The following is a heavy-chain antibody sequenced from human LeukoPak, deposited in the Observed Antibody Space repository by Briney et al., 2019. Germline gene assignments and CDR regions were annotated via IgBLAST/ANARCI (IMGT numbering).Heavy chain of an antibody. J-gene: IGHJ4*02. CDR3: ARALYGVVVLDY. Sequence: GSLRLSCAASGFTVSSNYMSWVRQAPGKGLEWVSVIYSGGSTYYADSVKGRFTISRDNSKNTLYLQMNSLRAEDTAVYYCARALYGVVVLDYWGQGTLVTVSS. D-gene: IGHD3-22*01. V-gene: IGHV3-53*01. CDR1: GFTVSSNY. CDR2: IYSGGST.